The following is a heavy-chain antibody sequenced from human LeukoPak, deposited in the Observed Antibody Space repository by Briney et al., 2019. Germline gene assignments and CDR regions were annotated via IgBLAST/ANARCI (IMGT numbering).Heavy chain of an antibody. V-gene: IGHV3-48*04. D-gene: IGHD3-9*01. CDR1: GFTFSSYS. J-gene: IGHJ4*02. CDR3: ARGIRYFDWLSYFDY. CDR2: ISSSGSTI. Sequence: GGSLRLSCAASGFTFSSYSMNWVRQAPGKGLEWVSYISSSGSTIYYADSVKGRFTISRDNAKNSLYLQMNSLRAEDTAVYYCARGIRYFDWLSYFDYWGQGTLVTVSS.